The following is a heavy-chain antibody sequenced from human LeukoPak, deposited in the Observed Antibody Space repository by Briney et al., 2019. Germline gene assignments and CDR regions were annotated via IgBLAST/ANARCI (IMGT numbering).Heavy chain of an antibody. CDR1: GYSFTTHG. CDR2: ISSYSTYT. CDR3: ARDHGGKVDRYFDL. D-gene: IGHD4-23*01. J-gene: IGHJ2*01. V-gene: IGHV1-18*01. Sequence: ASVKVSCKASGYSFTTHGISWVRQAPGQGLEWMGWISSYSTYTTYAQKFQGRVTMTTDTSTSTAYMELRSLRSDDTAVYYCARDHGGKVDRYFDLWGRGTLVTVSS.